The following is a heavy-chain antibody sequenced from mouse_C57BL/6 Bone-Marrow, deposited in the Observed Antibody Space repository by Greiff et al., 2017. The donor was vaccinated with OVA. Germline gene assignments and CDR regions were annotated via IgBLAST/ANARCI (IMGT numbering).Heavy chain of an antibody. CDR3: ARPDGYF. CDR2: ISSGSSTI. CDR1: GFTFSDYG. J-gene: IGHJ3*01. D-gene: IGHD2-3*01. V-gene: IGHV5-17*01. Sequence: DVKLVESGGGLVKPGGSLKLSCAASGFTFSDYGMHWVRQAPEKGLEWVAYISSGSSTIYYAATVKGRFTISRDNAKNTLFLQMTSLRSEDTAMYYCARPDGYFGGQGTLVTVAA.